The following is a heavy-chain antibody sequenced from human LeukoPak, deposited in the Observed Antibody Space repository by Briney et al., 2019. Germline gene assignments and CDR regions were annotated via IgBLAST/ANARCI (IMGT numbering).Heavy chain of an antibody. CDR2: IYYSGST. V-gene: IGHV4-39*07. D-gene: IGHD2-2*01. J-gene: IGHJ4*02. CDR3: ARAPPREVPAAINFDY. CDR1: GGSISSRSYY. Sequence: SETLSLTCTVSGGSISSRSYYWGWIRQPPGKGLEWIGSIYYSGSTYYNPSLQSRITISVDTSKNQFSLKLSSVTAADTAVYYCARAPPREVPAAINFDYWGQGTLVTVSS.